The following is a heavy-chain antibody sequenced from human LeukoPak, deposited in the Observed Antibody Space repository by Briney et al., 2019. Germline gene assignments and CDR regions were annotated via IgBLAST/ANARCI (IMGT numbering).Heavy chain of an antibody. J-gene: IGHJ4*02. CDR2: ISYSGST. CDR3: ARGGYCSSTSCYPTSFDY. D-gene: IGHD2-2*01. CDR1: GGSISSRSDY. V-gene: IGHV4-39*01. Sequence: SETLSLTCTVSGGSISSRSDYWGWIRQPPGKGLEWIGSISYSGSTYYNPSLKSRVTISVDTSKNQFSLKLSSVTAADTAVYYCARGGYCSSTSCYPTSFDYWGQGTLVTVSS.